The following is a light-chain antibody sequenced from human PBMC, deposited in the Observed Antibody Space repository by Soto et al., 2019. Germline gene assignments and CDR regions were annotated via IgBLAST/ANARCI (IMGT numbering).Light chain of an antibody. CDR3: KQYGSTQST. J-gene: IGKJ1*01. V-gene: IGKV3-20*01. CDR1: QSVSSTY. CDR2: GAS. Sequence: EIVLTQSPGTLSLSPGERATLPCRASQSVSSTYLAWYQHKPGQAPRLLIYGASSRATGIPDRFSGSGSGTDFTLTISRLEPEDFAVYYCKQYGSTQSTFGQGTKV.